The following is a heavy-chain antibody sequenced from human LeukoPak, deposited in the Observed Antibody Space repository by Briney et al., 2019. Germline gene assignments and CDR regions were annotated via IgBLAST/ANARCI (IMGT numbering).Heavy chain of an antibody. Sequence: GGSLRLSCAASGFTFSNAWMSWVRQAPGKRLEWVGRIKSKTDGGTTDYAAPVKGRFTISRDDSKNTLYLQMNSLKTEDTAVYYCTTYRFPPRATTLDYWGQGTLVTVPS. D-gene: IGHD1-26*01. CDR1: GFTFSNAW. J-gene: IGHJ4*02. CDR3: TTYRFPPRATTLDY. CDR2: IKSKTDGGTT. V-gene: IGHV3-15*01.